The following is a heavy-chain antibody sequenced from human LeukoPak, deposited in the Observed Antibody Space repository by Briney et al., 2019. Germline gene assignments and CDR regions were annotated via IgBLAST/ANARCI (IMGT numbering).Heavy chain of an antibody. CDR2: IIPIFGTA. J-gene: IGHJ5*02. D-gene: IGHD6-13*01. V-gene: IGHV1-69*01. CDR3: AGGRQQLVRRWFDP. CDR1: GGTFSSYA. Sequence: ASVKVSCKASGGTFSSYAISWVRQAPGQGLEWMGGIIPIFGTANYAQKFQGRVTITADESTSTAYMELSSLRSEDTAMYYCAGGRQQLVRRWFDPWGQGTLVTVSS.